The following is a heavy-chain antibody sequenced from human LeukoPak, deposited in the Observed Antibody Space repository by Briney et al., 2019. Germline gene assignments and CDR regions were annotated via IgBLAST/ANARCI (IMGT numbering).Heavy chain of an antibody. CDR3: AREGPYGFVDY. V-gene: IGHV4-59*01. Sequence: SETLSLTRTVSGGSISSYYWSWIRQPPGKGLEWIGYIYYSGSTNYNPSLKSRVTISVDTSKNQFSLKLSSVTAADTAVYYCAREGPYGFVDYWGQGTLVTVSS. CDR2: IYYSGST. J-gene: IGHJ4*02. D-gene: IGHD3/OR15-3a*01. CDR1: GGSISSYY.